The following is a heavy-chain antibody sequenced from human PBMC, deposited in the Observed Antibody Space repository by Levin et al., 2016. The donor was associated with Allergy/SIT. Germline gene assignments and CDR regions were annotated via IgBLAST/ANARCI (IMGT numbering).Heavy chain of an antibody. CDR3: ARDRVYYYDSSGYGMDV. CDR1: GGSVSSGSYY. J-gene: IGHJ6*02. V-gene: IGHV4-61*01. CDR2: IYYSGEAP. Sequence: SETLSLTCAVSGGSVSSGSYYWSWIRQPPGKGLEWIGYIYYSGEAPTTTPPLKSRVTISVDTSKNQFSLKLSSVTAADTAVYYCARDRVYYYDSSGYGMDVWGQGTTVTVSS. D-gene: IGHD3-22*01.